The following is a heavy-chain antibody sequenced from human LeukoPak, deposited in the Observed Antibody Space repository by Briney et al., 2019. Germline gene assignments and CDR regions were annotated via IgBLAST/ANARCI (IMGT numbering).Heavy chain of an antibody. CDR1: RDSISGYY. J-gene: IGHJ4*02. V-gene: IGHV4-59*01. CDR3: TRSLPAAMFSLDY. Sequence: PSETLSLTCTVSRDSISGYYWSWIRQPPGKRLERIGYIHYSGSTNYNPSLKTRVTISLDTSENQFSLKLTSVTAADTAVYYCTRSLPAAMFSLDYWGQGTLVTVSS. CDR2: IHYSGST. D-gene: IGHD2-2*01.